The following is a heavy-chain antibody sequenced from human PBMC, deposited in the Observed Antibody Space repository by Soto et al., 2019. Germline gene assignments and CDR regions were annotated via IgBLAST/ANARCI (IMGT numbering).Heavy chain of an antibody. D-gene: IGHD3-22*01. CDR3: ASYYYDSSGYYYVPGVY. CDR2: SSYSGST. CDR1: GGSISSSSYY. V-gene: IGHV4-39*01. Sequence: PSETLSLTCAVSGGSISSSSYYWGWISQPPGKGLEGLGSSSYSGSTYYNPSLRSRVSMSVDTSKNQFSLKLSSVTAADTSVYYCASYYYDSSGYYYVPGVYWGQGTLVTVS. J-gene: IGHJ4*02.